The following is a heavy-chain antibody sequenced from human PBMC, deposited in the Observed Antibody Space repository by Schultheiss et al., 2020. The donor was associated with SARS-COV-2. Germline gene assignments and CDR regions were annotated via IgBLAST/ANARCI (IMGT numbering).Heavy chain of an antibody. CDR1: GGSISSSNW. D-gene: IGHD6-6*01. V-gene: IGHV4-4*02. Sequence: SETLSLTCAVSGGSISSSNWWSWVRQPPGKGLEWIGEINHSGSTNYNPSLKSRVTISVDTSKNQFSLKLSSVTAADTAVYYCARQKAAARPRSGFDYWGQGTLVTVSS. CDR3: ARQKAAARPRSGFDY. CDR2: INHSGST. J-gene: IGHJ4*02.